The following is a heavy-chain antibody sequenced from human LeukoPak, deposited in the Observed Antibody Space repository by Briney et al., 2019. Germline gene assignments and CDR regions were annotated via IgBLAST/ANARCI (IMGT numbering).Heavy chain of an antibody. V-gene: IGHV5-51*01. Sequence: GESLKISCKGSGYSFTSYWIGWVRQMPGKGLEWMGIIHPGDSDTRYSPSFQGQVTISADKSISTAYLQWSSLKASDTAMYYCARHVESRGDDWRVVPAAIDYYMDVWGKGTTVTVSS. J-gene: IGHJ6*03. CDR2: IHPGDSDT. CDR3: ARHVESRGDDWRVVPAAIDYYMDV. CDR1: GYSFTSYW. D-gene: IGHD2-2*01.